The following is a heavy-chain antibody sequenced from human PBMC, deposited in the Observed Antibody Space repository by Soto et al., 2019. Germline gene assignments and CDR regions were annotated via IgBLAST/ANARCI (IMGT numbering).Heavy chain of an antibody. CDR1: GFTFSSYA. CDR3: AIDLGYCSSTSCSYYYYYGMDV. Sequence: GGSLRLSCAASGFTFSSYAMSWVRQAPGKGLEWVSAISGSGGSTYYADSVKGRFTISRDNSKNTLCLQMNSLRAEDTAVYYCAIDLGYCSSTSCSYYYYYGMDVWGQGTTVTVSS. D-gene: IGHD2-2*01. J-gene: IGHJ6*02. V-gene: IGHV3-23*01. CDR2: ISGSGGST.